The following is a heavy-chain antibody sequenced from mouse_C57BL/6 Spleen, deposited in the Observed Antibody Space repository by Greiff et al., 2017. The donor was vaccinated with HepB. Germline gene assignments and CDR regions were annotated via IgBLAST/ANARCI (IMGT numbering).Heavy chain of an antibody. CDR3: YSNFWYAMDY. CDR1: GFTFSNYW. V-gene: IGHV6-3*01. D-gene: IGHD2-5*01. CDR2: IRLKSDNYAT. J-gene: IGHJ4*01. Sequence: EVQGVESGGGLVQPGGSMKLSCVASGFTFSNYWMNWVRQSPEKGLEWVAQIRLKSDNYATHYAESVKGRFTISRDDSKSSVYLQMNNLRAEDTGIYYCYSNFWYAMDYWGQGTSVTVSS.